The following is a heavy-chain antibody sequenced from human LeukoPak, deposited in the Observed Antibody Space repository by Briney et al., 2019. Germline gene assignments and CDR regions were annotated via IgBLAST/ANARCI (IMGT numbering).Heavy chain of an antibody. Sequence: GGSLRLSCAASGFTFSSYGMHWVRQAPGKGLEWVAVISDDGNNKYYVDSVKGRFTISRDNPKNTLYLQMDSLRAEDTAVYYCAGNNYDDAFDIWGQGTMVTVSS. CDR2: ISDDGNNK. J-gene: IGHJ3*02. CDR3: AGNNYDDAFDI. V-gene: IGHV3-30*03. D-gene: IGHD3-22*01. CDR1: GFTFSSYG.